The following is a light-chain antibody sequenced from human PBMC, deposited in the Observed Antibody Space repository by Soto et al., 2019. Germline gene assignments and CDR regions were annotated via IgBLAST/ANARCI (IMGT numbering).Light chain of an antibody. Sequence: QSALTQPASVSGSPGQSITISCTGTSSDVGGYNYVSWYQQHPGKAPKLMIYDVSNRPSGVSNRFSGYKSGNTASLTISGLQAEDEADYYCISYTSSSTLLYVFGTGTKLTVL. J-gene: IGLJ1*01. CDR3: ISYTSSSTLLYV. CDR1: SSDVGGYNY. V-gene: IGLV2-14*01. CDR2: DVS.